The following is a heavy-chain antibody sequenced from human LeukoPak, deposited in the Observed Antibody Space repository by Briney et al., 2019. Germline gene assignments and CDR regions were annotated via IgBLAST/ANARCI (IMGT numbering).Heavy chain of an antibody. Sequence: GGSLRLSRAASGFTFDDYAMHWVRQAPGKGLEWVSGISWNSGSIGYADSVKGRFTISRDNAKNSLYLQMNSLRAEDTALYYCAKDRWATITLMVYWGQGTLVTVSS. D-gene: IGHD5-24*01. CDR2: ISWNSGSI. CDR1: GFTFDDYA. V-gene: IGHV3-9*01. J-gene: IGHJ4*02. CDR3: AKDRWATITLMVY.